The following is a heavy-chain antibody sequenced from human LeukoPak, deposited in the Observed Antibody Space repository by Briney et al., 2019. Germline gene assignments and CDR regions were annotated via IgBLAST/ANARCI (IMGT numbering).Heavy chain of an antibody. CDR3: ARGHHYYESSAYYY. J-gene: IGHJ4*02. CDR2: INSDGSTT. D-gene: IGHD3-22*01. CDR1: GFTFISYW. V-gene: IGHV3-74*01. Sequence: GGSLRLSCAASGFTFISYWMHWVRQAPGKGLVWVSRINSDGSTTSYAASVKGRFTISRDTAKNTLYLQMNSLRVEDTAVYYCARGHHYYESSAYYYWGQGTLVTVSS.